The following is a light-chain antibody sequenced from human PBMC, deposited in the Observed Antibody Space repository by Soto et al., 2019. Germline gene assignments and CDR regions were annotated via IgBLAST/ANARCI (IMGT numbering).Light chain of an antibody. Sequence: QSALTQPASVSGSPGQSITISCTGTSSDVGGYKYVSWYQQHPGKAPKLMIYDVSNRPSGVSNRFSGSKSGNTAALTISGLQAEDEADYYCSSYTSSSTSVVFGGGSKLTV. V-gene: IGLV2-14*01. CDR2: DVS. CDR1: SSDVGGYKY. J-gene: IGLJ2*01. CDR3: SSYTSSSTSVV.